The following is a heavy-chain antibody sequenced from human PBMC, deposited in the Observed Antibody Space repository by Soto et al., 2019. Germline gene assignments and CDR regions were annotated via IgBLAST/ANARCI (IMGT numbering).Heavy chain of an antibody. J-gene: IGHJ4*02. CDR1: GFTFNIYG. V-gene: IGHV3-30*18. Sequence: GGSLRLSCAASGFTFNIYGMHWVRQAPDKGLEWVALISYDGSNQYYADSVKGRFTISRDNSKNTLFLQMNSLRADDKAVYYCAKDKASGQGYFDSWGQGTLVTSPQ. CDR2: ISYDGSNQ. CDR3: AKDKASGQGYFDS.